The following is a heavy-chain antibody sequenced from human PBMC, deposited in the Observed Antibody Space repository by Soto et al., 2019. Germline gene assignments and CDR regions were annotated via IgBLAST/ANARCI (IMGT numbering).Heavy chain of an antibody. V-gene: IGHV3-48*02. J-gene: IGHJ4*02. CDR2: ISSSSYTM. Sequence: EVQLVESGGGLVQPGGSLRLSCAASGFTFSHYSMNWVRQAPGKGLEWVSYISSSSYTMNYADSVKGRFTISRDNAKNSLYLQMNSLRDEDTAVYYCTRDVDYWGQGTLVTVSS. CDR3: TRDVDY. CDR1: GFTFSHYS.